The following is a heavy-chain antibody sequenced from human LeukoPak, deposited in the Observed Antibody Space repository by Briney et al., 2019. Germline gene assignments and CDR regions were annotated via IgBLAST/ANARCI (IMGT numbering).Heavy chain of an antibody. CDR3: AKDETMVRGGSRPY. J-gene: IGHJ4*02. Sequence: GGSLRLSCAASGFTFSSYAMSWVRQAPGKGLEWLSGISGSGDSTYYADSVKGRFTISRDNSKNTLYLQMNSLRAEDTAVYYCAKDETMVRGGSRPYWGQGTPVTVSS. CDR1: GFTFSSYA. D-gene: IGHD3-10*01. V-gene: IGHV3-23*01. CDR2: ISGSGDST.